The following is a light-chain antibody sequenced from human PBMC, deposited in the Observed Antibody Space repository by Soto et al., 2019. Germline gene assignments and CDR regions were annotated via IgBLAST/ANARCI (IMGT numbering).Light chain of an antibody. CDR2: DVS. V-gene: IGLV2-11*01. CDR3: CSFAGSWDVV. CDR1: SSDVGSYNY. Sequence: QSALTQPRSVSGSPGQSVTISCTGTSSDVGSYNYVSRYQQHPGKAPKLMIYDVSQRPSGVPDRFSGSKSGNTASLTISGLRADDEADYYCCSFAGSWDVVFGGGTKLTVL. J-gene: IGLJ2*01.